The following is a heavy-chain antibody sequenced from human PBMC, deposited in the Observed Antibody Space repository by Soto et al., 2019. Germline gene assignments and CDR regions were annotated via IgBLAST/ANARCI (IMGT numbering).Heavy chain of an antibody. CDR3: ARCYGSGSSYYYYYGMDV. J-gene: IGHJ6*02. V-gene: IGHV4-4*02. CDR1: GGSISSSNW. Sequence: ETLSLTCAVSGGSISSSNWWSWVRQPPGKGLEWIGEIYHSGSTNYNPSLKSRVTISVDKSKNQFSLKLSSVTAADTAVYYCARCYGSGSSYYYYYGMDVWGQGTTVTVSS. D-gene: IGHD3-10*01. CDR2: IYHSGST.